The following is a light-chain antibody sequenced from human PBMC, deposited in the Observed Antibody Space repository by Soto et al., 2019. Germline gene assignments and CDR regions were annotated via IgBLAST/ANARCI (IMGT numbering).Light chain of an antibody. V-gene: IGKV1-9*01. CDR2: IAS. J-gene: IGKJ5*01. CDR1: QGIRNY. Sequence: DIQLTQSPSFLSASVGDRVTITCRASQGIRNYLAWYQQKPGRAPKLLIYIASTLQSGVPSRFSGSYSGTEFTLTITSLQPADFATYYCQQVNSYPITFGQGTRLEIK. CDR3: QQVNSYPIT.